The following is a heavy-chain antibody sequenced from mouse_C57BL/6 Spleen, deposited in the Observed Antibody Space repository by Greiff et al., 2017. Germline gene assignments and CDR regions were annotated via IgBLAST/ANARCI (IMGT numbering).Heavy chain of an antibody. CDR2: INPYNGGT. CDR3: ARSGDYKEDYYAMDY. J-gene: IGHJ4*01. Sequence: EVKLEESGPVLVKPGASVKMSCKASGYTFTDYYMNWVKQSHGKSLEWIGVINPYNGGTSYNQKFKGKATLTVDKSSSTAYMELNSLTSEDSAVYYCARSGDYKEDYYAMDYWGQGTSVTVSS. V-gene: IGHV1-19*01. CDR1: GYTFTDYY. D-gene: IGHD2-12*01.